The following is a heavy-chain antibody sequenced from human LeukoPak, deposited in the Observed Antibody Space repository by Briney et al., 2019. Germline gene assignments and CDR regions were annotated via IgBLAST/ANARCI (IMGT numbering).Heavy chain of an antibody. D-gene: IGHD6-19*01. CDR1: GYSFSSYW. CDR3: ARSSGWYGGFDY. V-gene: IGHV5-51*01. CDR2: IYPGDSDI. J-gene: IGHJ4*02. Sequence: GESLKISCEGSGYSFSSYWIAWVRQMPGKGLEWMGIIYPGDSDIRYSPSFQGQVTISADKSISTAYLQWSSLKASDTAIYYCARSSGWYGGFDYWGQGTLVTVSS.